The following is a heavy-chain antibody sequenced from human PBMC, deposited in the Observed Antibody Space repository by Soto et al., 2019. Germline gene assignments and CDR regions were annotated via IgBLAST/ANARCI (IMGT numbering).Heavy chain of an antibody. CDR1: GFSLTSNEMR. V-gene: IGHV2-70*04. CDR3: ARTTNTGTDY. CDR2: IDWDGEK. D-gene: IGHD1-1*01. J-gene: IGHJ4*02. Sequence: PSQTLSLTCTFSGFSLTSNEMRVTWIRQPPGKALEWLARIDWDGEKLYSSSLRTRLTISKDSSKNQVVLTVTNMDPVDTATYYCARTTNTGTDYWGQGILVTVSS.